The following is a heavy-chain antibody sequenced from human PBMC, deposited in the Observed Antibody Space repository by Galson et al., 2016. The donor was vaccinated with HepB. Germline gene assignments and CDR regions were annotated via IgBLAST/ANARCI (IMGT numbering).Heavy chain of an antibody. D-gene: IGHD6-6*01. CDR1: GGSVSSATYY. J-gene: IGHJ4*02. Sequence: TLSLTCTVSGGSVSSATYYWTWIRQPPGKGLEWLGYIYNSGNTNYNPSLKSRVTISIDTSKNQFSLKLTSVTAADTAVYYCARTGRVSASSRWGQGTLVTVSS. CDR3: ARTGRVSASSR. V-gene: IGHV4-61*01. CDR2: IYNSGNT.